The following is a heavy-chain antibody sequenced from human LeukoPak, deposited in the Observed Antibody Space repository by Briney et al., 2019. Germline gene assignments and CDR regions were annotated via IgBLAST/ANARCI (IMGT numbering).Heavy chain of an antibody. D-gene: IGHD4-17*01. CDR3: AKVAWGDYGEYYFDY. CDR1: GFTVSSSY. Sequence: GGSLRLSCAASGFTVSSSYMTWVRQAPGKGLEWVAVISYDGSSKYNEDSVKGRFTISRDNSKNTLYLQMNSLRAEDTAVYYCAKVAWGDYGEYYFDYWGQGTLVTVSS. J-gene: IGHJ4*02. V-gene: IGHV3-30*18. CDR2: ISYDGSSK.